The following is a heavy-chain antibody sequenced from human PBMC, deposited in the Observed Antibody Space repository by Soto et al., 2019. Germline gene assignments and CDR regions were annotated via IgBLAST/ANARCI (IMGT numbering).Heavy chain of an antibody. J-gene: IGHJ4*02. CDR1: GFTFSSYS. V-gene: IGHV3-21*01. D-gene: IGHD6-19*01. CDR2: ISSSSSYI. Sequence: GSLRLSCAASGFTFSSYSMNWISQAPGKGLEWVSSISSSSSYIYYADSVKGRFTISRDNAKNSLYLQMNSLRAEDTAVYYCARLTFSSGWYDYWGQGTLVTVSS. CDR3: ARLTFSSGWYDY.